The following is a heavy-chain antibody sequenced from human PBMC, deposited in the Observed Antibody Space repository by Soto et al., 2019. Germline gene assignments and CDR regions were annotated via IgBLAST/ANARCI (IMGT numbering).Heavy chain of an antibody. D-gene: IGHD3-10*01. J-gene: IGHJ6*02. CDR1: GFTFSSYG. Sequence: QVQLVESGGGVVQPGRSLRLSCAASGFTFSSYGMHWVRQAPGKGLEWVAVIWYDGSNKYYADSVKGRFTISRDNSKNTLYLQMNSRRAEDTAVYYCARAPTMVRGVITYYYYGMDVWGQGTTVTVSS. V-gene: IGHV3-33*01. CDR2: IWYDGSNK. CDR3: ARAPTMVRGVITYYYYGMDV.